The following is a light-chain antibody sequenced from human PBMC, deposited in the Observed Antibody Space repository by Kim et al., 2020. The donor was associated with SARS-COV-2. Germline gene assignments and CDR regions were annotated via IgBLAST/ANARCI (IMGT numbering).Light chain of an antibody. CDR2: LTSARHH. CDR3: QTWGTGIRV. CDR1: SGHGSYV. J-gene: IGLJ3*02. V-gene: IGLV4-69*01. Sequence: ASVEHTGTRTSGHGSYVTASHQQQPKKRPRYLMTLTSARHHSTVDGVPDRFAGASAETARYLTTSGLLSKEEADYYCQTWGTGIRVFGGGTQLTVL.